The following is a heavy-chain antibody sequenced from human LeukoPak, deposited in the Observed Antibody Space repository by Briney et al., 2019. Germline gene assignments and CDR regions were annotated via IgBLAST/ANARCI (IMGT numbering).Heavy chain of an antibody. CDR3: ARSRELHSDY. V-gene: IGHV1-18*04. CDR2: ISAYNGNT. CDR1: GYTFTDHY. D-gene: IGHD1-26*01. Sequence: ASVKVSCKASGYTFTDHYMHWVRQAPGQGLEWMGWISAYNGNTNYAQKLQGRVTMTTDTSTSTAYMELRSLRSDDTAVYYCARSRELHSDYWGQGTLVTVSS. J-gene: IGHJ4*02.